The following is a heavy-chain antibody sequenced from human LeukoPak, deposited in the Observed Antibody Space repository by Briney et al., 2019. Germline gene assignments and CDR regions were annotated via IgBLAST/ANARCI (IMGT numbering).Heavy chain of an antibody. D-gene: IGHD3-9*01. V-gene: IGHV3-7*01. J-gene: IGHJ4*02. CDR2: IKEDGSEK. CDR3: ATHGYSELRYFDWSTNE. CDR1: GFTFSSHW. Sequence: GGSLRLSCVVSGFTFSSHWMSWVRQAPGKGLEWVANIKEDGSEKYYVDSVKGRFTISRDNAKKSLYLQTDSLRAEDTAVYYCATHGYSELRYFDWSTNEWGQGTLVTVSS.